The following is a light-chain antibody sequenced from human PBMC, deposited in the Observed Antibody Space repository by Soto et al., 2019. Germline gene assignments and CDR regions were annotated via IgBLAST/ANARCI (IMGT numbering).Light chain of an antibody. J-gene: IGLJ1*01. CDR2: GNI. Sequence: QSVLTQPHSVSGAPGQRVTISCTGSSSNIGAGYDVHWYQQRPGTAPKLLIFGNINRPSGVPDRFSGSKSGTSASLAITGRQAEDEGDYYCQSYDSTLSARYVFGTGTKVTVL. CDR1: SSNIGAGYD. CDR3: QSYDSTLSARYV. V-gene: IGLV1-40*01.